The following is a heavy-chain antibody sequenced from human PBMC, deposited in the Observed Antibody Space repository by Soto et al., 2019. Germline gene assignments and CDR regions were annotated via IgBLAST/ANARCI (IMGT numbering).Heavy chain of an antibody. CDR1: GDTFISSG. D-gene: IGHD2-15*01. J-gene: IGHJ3*02. CDR3: ARIEYCSGGNCYSAFDI. Sequence: VQSGAEVKKPGASVKVSCKASGDTFISSGISWVRQAPGQGLEWMGWISGYKGDTNYAQKFQGRGTLTTDTATSTAYMELRSLTPGDTASYYCARIEYCSGGNCYSAFDIWGQGTLVTVSS. V-gene: IGHV1-18*01. CDR2: ISGYKGDT.